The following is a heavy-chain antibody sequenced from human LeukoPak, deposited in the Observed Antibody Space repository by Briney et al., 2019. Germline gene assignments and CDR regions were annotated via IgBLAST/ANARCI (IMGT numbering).Heavy chain of an antibody. V-gene: IGHV3-23*01. D-gene: IGHD4-23*01. J-gene: IGHJ6*03. CDR1: GFTFSSYA. Sequence: GGSLRLSCAASGFTFSSYAMSWVRQAPGKGLEWVSAITGSGGNTYYADSVKGRFTISRDNSKKTLYLQMNSLRAEDTAVYYCARTRGGVVTRVRNYYYYYMDVWGKGTTVTVSS. CDR3: ARTRGGVVTRVRNYYYYYMDV. CDR2: ITGSGGNT.